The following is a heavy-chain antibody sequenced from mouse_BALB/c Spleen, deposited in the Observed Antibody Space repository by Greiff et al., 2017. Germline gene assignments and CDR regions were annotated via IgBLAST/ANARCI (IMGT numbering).Heavy chain of an antibody. Sequence: QVTLKVSGPGILQPSQTLSLTCSFSGFSLSTSGMGVSWIRQPSGKGLEWLAHIYWDDDKRYNPSLKSRLTISKDTSSNQVFLKITSVDTADTATYYCARRSNWDYYFDYWGQGTTLTVSS. V-gene: IGHV8-12*01. CDR3: ARRSNWDYYFDY. CDR1: GFSLSTSGMG. D-gene: IGHD4-1*01. J-gene: IGHJ2*01. CDR2: IYWDDDK.